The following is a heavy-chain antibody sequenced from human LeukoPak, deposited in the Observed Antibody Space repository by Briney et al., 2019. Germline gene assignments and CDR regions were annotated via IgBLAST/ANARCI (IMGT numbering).Heavy chain of an antibody. J-gene: IGHJ4*02. CDR3: ARDQLPYYYDSSGYPDY. V-gene: IGHV3-33*01. CDR1: GFTFSSYG. D-gene: IGHD3-22*01. CDR2: IWYDGSNK. Sequence: GGSLRLSYAASGFTFSSYGMHWVRQAPGKGLEWVPVIWYDGSNKYYADSVKGRFTISRDNSKNTLYLQMNSLRAEDTDVYYCARDQLPYYYDSSGYPDYWGQGTLVTVSS.